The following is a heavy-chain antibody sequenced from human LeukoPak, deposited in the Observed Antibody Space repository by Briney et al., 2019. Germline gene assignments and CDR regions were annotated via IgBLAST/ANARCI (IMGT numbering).Heavy chain of an antibody. J-gene: IGHJ4*02. V-gene: IGHV3-21*06. D-gene: IGHD1-1*01. CDR1: GSTFRSYS. Sequence: PGGSLRLSCAASGSTFRSYSMNWVRQPPGKGLEWVSSISSSSTYIYYADSLKGRFTISRDNAKNSLYLQVNSLRAEDTAMYYCARDPGDFALDWGQGTLVTVSS. CDR3: ARDPGDFALD. CDR2: ISSSSTYI.